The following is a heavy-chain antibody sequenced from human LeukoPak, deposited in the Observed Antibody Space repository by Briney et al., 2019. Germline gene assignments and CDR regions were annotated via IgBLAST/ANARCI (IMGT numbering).Heavy chain of an antibody. V-gene: IGHV1-18*01. J-gene: IGHJ4*02. Sequence: ASVKVSCKASGYTFTTYAISWVRQAPGQGLEWMGWIRGDNGNKNYAKNLQGRVTMTTDTSTSTAYMELRSLRSDDTAVYYCARAPRAYYPAEHMFGGVIVIPYDYWGQGTLVTVSS. CDR3: ARAPRAYYPAEHMFGGVIVIPYDY. CDR2: IRGDNGNK. D-gene: IGHD3-16*02. CDR1: GYTFTTYA.